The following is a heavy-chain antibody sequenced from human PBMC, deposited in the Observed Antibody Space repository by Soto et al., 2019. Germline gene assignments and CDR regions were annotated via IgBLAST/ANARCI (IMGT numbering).Heavy chain of an antibody. D-gene: IGHD5-12*01. J-gene: IGHJ4*02. V-gene: IGHV3-74*01. CDR3: AGLRLVDY. CDR1: GFTFSNYW. CDR2: INGDGSIT. Sequence: GGSLRLSCAASGFTFSNYWMHWVRQAPGKGLVWVSRINGDGSITGYADSVKGRFTISRDNAKNTLYLQMNSLRAEDTAVYYCAGLRLVDYWGQGARVTVSS.